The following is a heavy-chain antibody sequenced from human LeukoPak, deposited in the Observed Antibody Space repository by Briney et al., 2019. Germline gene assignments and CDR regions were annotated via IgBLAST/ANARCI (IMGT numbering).Heavy chain of an antibody. CDR1: GYSISSGYY. CDR2: IYHSGST. Sequence: PSETLSLTCAVSGYSISSGYYWGWIRQPPGKGLEWIGSIYHSGSTYYNPSLKSRVTISVDTSKNQFSLKLSSLTAADTAVYYCARHRREYSSSSYMDVWGKGTTVTVSS. J-gene: IGHJ6*03. V-gene: IGHV4-38-2*01. CDR3: ARHRREYSSSSYMDV. D-gene: IGHD6-6*01.